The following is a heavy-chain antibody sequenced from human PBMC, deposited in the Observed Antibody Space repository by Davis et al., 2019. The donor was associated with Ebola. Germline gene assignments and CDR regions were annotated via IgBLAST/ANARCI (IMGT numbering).Heavy chain of an antibody. Sequence: PGGSLRLSCAASGFTFSSYWMSWVRQAPGKGLEWVANIKQDGSEKYYVDSVKGRFTISRDNAKNSLYLQMNSLRAEDTAVYYCARWYYYDSSGYLNYYYGMDVWGQGTTVTVSS. J-gene: IGHJ6*02. CDR1: GFTFSSYW. CDR3: ARWYYYDSSGYLNYYYGMDV. D-gene: IGHD3-22*01. V-gene: IGHV3-7*03. CDR2: IKQDGSEK.